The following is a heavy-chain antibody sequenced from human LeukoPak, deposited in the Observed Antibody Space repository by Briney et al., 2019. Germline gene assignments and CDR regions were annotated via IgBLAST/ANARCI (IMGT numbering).Heavy chain of an antibody. CDR3: ARDLVTVTTPYFDY. D-gene: IGHD4-17*01. Sequence: SETLSLTCAVSDDSFSSHYWTWIRQPPGKGLEWIGYISYIGSTNYNPSLKSRVTISIDTSKNQFSLKLSSVTAADTAVYYCARDLVTVTTPYFDYWGQGTLVTVSS. V-gene: IGHV4-59*11. CDR2: ISYIGST. CDR1: DDSFSSHY. J-gene: IGHJ4*02.